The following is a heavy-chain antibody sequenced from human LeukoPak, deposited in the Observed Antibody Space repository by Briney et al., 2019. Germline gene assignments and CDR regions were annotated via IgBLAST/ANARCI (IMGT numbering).Heavy chain of an antibody. D-gene: IGHD3-3*01. CDR2: ISPNSGGT. CDR3: AREPSRLEWSTPYGMDV. Sequence: ASVTVSCKASGYTFTGYYMHWVRQPPGQGLEWMGWISPNSGGTNYAQKFQGRVTMTRDTSISTAYMELSRLRADDTAVHDCAREPSRLEWSTPYGMDVGGQGTTVTVSS. J-gene: IGHJ6*02. V-gene: IGHV1-2*02. CDR1: GYTFTGYY.